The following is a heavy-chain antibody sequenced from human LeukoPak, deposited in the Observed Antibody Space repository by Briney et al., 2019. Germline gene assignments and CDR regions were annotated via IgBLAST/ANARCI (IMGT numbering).Heavy chain of an antibody. D-gene: IGHD3-10*01. J-gene: IGHJ4*02. CDR3: TLPWGSGSYYDY. Sequence: PGGSLRLSCAASGFTFSNAWLNWVRQAPGKGLEWVGHIKSKTDGGTTDYAAPVRGRFTISRDDSKNTLFLQMNSLKTEDTAVYYCTLPWGSGSYYDYWGQGTLVTVSS. V-gene: IGHV3-15*01. CDR2: IKSKTDGGTT. CDR1: GFTFSNAW.